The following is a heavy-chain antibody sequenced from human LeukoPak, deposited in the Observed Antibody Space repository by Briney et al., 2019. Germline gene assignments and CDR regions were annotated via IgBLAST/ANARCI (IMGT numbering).Heavy chain of an antibody. CDR3: ARRDCSGGSCYYDY. D-gene: IGHD2-15*01. J-gene: IGHJ4*02. V-gene: IGHV4-38-2*02. Sequence: SETLSLTCTVSGYSISSGYYWGWIRPPPGKGLEWIGEVNHSGSTNYNPSLKSRVTISVDTSKNQFSLRLSSVTAADTAVYYCARRDCSGGSCYYDYWGQGTLVTVSS. CDR2: VNHSGST. CDR1: GYSISSGYY.